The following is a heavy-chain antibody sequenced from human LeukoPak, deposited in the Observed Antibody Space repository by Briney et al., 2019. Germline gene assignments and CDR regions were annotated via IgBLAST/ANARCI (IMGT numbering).Heavy chain of an antibody. Sequence: SETLSLTCTVSGGSISSGSYYWSWIRQPAGKGLEWIGRIYTSGSTNYNPSLKSRVTISVDTSKNQFSLKLSSVTAADTAVYYCARLPFSSSSGYNYYYYYMDVWGKGTTVTVSS. V-gene: IGHV4-61*02. D-gene: IGHD6-6*01. CDR2: IYTSGST. CDR3: ARLPFSSSSGYNYYYYYMDV. J-gene: IGHJ6*03. CDR1: GGSISSGSYY.